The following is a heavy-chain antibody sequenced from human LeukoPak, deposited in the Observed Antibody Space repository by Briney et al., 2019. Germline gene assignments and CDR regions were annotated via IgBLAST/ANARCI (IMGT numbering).Heavy chain of an antibody. CDR2: ISYDGSNK. Sequence: GGSLRLSCTASKFTFSHYGMHWVRQAPGKGLEWVAVISYDGSNKYYADSVKGRFTISRDNSKNTLYLQMNSLRAEDTAVYYCAKNHNYYDSSGLSEWGQGTLVTVSS. V-gene: IGHV3-30*18. J-gene: IGHJ4*02. D-gene: IGHD3-22*01. CDR1: KFTFSHYG. CDR3: AKNHNYYDSSGLSE.